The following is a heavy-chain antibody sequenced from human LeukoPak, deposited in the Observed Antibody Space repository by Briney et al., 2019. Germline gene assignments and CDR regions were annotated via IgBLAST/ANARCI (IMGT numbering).Heavy chain of an antibody. CDR3: TTSLKSRVFIYVD. CDR1: GLIFCDSS. CDR2: IKSEAYGGTT. V-gene: IGHV3-49*04. J-gene: IGHJ4*02. D-gene: IGHD5-18*01. Sequence: GGSLRLSCTASGLIFCDSSMSWVRQAPGKGLEWVGFIKSEAYGGTTEYAASAKGRFTISRDDSKSIAYLQMNSLQTDDTAVYYCTTSLKSRVFIYVDWGQGTLVTVSS.